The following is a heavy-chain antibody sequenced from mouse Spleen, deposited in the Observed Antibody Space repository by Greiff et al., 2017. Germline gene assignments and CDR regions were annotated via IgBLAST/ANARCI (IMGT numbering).Heavy chain of an antibody. Sequence: VESGGGLVKPGGSLKLSCAASGFTFSSYTMSWVRQTPEKRLEWVATISGGGGNTYYPDSVKGRFTISRDNAKNTLYLQMSSLRSEDTALYYCARQRALSTVVATPFAYWGQGTLVTVSA. CDR1: GFTFSSYT. D-gene: IGHD1-1*01. CDR2: ISGGGGNT. J-gene: IGHJ3*01. CDR3: ARQRALSTVVATPFAY. V-gene: IGHV5-9*01.